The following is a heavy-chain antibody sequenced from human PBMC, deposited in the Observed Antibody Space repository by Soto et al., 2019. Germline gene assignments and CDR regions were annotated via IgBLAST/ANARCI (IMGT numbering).Heavy chain of an antibody. J-gene: IGHJ6*02. CDR2: ISGSGGST. Sequence: PGGSLRFSCAASGFTFSSYAMSWVRQAPGKGLEWVSAISGSGGSTYYADPVKGRFTISRDNSKNTQYRQMNSLSAEDTAVYYCAKLSPPLERIPGPRPYYYYGMDVWGQGTTVTVPS. CDR3: AKLSPPLERIPGPRPYYYYGMDV. D-gene: IGHD1-1*01. V-gene: IGHV3-23*01. CDR1: GFTFSSYA.